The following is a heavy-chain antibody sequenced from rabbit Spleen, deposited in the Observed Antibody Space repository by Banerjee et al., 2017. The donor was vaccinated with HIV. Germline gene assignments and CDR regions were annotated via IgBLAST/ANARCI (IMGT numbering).Heavy chain of an antibody. CDR1: GFSFSNSYY. Sequence: QSLEESGGDLVKPGASLTLTCTASGFSFSNSYYMCWVRQAPGKGLECIACIYGGSSGSTYYASWAKGRFTISSDNAQNTVDLQMNSLTPADTATYFCARNANGGWDLWGPGTLVTVS. CDR3: ARNANGGWDL. CDR2: IYGGSSGST. J-gene: IGHJ4*01. V-gene: IGHV1S40*01. D-gene: IGHD4-1*01.